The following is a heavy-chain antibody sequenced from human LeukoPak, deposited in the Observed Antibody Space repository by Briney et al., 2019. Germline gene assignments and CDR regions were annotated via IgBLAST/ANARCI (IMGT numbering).Heavy chain of an antibody. V-gene: IGHV1-8*01. J-gene: IGHJ6*02. CDR2: MNPNSGNT. CDR1: GYTFTSYD. D-gene: IGHD4-11*01. CDR3: ARAYSRPRGYYYYGMDV. Sequence: GSVKVSCKASGYTFTSYDINWVRQATGQGLEWMGWMNPNSGNTGYAQKFQGRVTMTRNTSISTAYMELSSLRSEDTAVYYCARAYSRPRGYYYYGMDVWGQGTTVTVSS.